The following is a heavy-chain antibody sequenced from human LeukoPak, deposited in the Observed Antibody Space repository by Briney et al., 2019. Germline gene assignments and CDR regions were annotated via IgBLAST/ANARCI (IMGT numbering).Heavy chain of an antibody. V-gene: IGHV4-59*01. CDR1: GGSISGSY. J-gene: IGHJ4*02. CDR3: ARGIESYGDYGY. Sequence: SETLSLTCTVSGGSISGSYWSWIRQPPGKGLEWIAYMYNSGSTNYNPSLKSRVTISIDTSKNQFSLKLSSLTAADTAIYYRARGIESYGDYGYWGQVILVTVSS. CDR2: MYNSGST. D-gene: IGHD4-17*01.